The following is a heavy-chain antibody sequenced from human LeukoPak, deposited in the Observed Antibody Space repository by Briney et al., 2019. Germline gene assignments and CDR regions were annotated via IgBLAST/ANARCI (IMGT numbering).Heavy chain of an antibody. V-gene: IGHV3-30*02. Sequence: GGSLRLSCAASGFTFSGSGMHWVRQAPGKGLEWVAFIRFHGSDKFYADSVKGRFTISRDNSKTTLYLQMNSLRAEDTSVYYCARVSFTVTTMRDAFDIWGQGTMVTVSS. CDR2: IRFHGSDK. CDR3: ARVSFTVTTMRDAFDI. J-gene: IGHJ3*02. D-gene: IGHD4-17*01. CDR1: GFTFSGSG.